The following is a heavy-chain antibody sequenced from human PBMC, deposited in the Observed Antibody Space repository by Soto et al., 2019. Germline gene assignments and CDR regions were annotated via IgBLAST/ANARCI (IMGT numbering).Heavy chain of an antibody. Sequence: ASVKVSCKASGGTFSSYTISWVRQAPGQGLEWMGRIIPILGIANYAQKFQGRVTITADKSTSTAYMELSSLRSEDTAVYYCARAAVEDLPGIAVAGTIDYYYYMDVWGKGTTVTVSS. V-gene: IGHV1-69*02. CDR1: GGTFSSYT. CDR2: IIPILGIA. J-gene: IGHJ6*03. CDR3: ARAAVEDLPGIAVAGTIDYYYYMDV. D-gene: IGHD6-19*01.